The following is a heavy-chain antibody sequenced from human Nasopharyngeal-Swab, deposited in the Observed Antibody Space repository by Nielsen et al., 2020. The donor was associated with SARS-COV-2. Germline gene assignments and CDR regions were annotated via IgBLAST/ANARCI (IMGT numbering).Heavy chain of an antibody. CDR1: GYTLTELS. CDR3: AHGPGRQALLDAFDI. Sequence: ASVKVSCKVSGYTLTELSMHWVRQAPGKGLEWMGGFDPEDGETIYAQKFQGRVTMTEDTSTDTAYMELSSLRSEDTAVYYCAHGPGRQALLDAFDIWGQGTMVTVSS. D-gene: IGHD1-26*01. CDR2: FDPEDGET. V-gene: IGHV1-24*01. J-gene: IGHJ3*02.